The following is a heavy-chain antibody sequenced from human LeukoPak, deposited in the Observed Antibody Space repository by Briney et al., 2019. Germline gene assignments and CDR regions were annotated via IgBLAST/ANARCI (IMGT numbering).Heavy chain of an antibody. CDR1: GYTFTNYG. J-gene: IGHJ4*02. V-gene: IGHV1-18*01. D-gene: IGHD1-26*01. Sequence: ASLKVSCMASGYTFTNYGINWVRQAPGQGLEWMGWISAYNGVTKSAQKLQGRVTMTTDTSTSTAYMELRNLRSDDTAVYYCARWDRGRNSELDYWGQGTLVIVSS. CDR2: ISAYNGVT. CDR3: ARWDRGRNSELDY.